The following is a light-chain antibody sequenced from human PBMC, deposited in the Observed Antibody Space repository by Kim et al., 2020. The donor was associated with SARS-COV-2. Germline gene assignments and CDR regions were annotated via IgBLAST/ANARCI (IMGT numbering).Light chain of an antibody. V-gene: IGLV3-1*01. CDR3: QTWDSSRGV. J-gene: IGLJ3*02. CDR2: RDS. Sequence: VSTEQTANIPCAGDGLGSHFVSWYGQRPVQSPVLLLYRDSRRPSQIPERFSGSNSGNTATLTISGTQSMDEADYYCQTWDSSRGVFGGGTQLTVL. CDR1: GLGSHF.